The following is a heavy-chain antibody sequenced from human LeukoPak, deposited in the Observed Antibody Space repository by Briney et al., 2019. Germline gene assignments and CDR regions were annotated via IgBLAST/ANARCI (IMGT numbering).Heavy chain of an antibody. D-gene: IGHD3-10*01. CDR3: ARGAKVTMVRGVISYYYYGMDV. J-gene: IGHJ6*02. V-gene: IGHV1-3*01. CDR1: GYTFTGYA. Sequence: ASVKVSCTASGYTFTGYAMHWVRQAPGQRLEWMGWINAGNGNTKYSQKFQGRVTITRDTSASTAYMELSSLRSEDTAVYYCARGAKVTMVRGVISYYYYGMDVWGQGTTVTVSS. CDR2: INAGNGNT.